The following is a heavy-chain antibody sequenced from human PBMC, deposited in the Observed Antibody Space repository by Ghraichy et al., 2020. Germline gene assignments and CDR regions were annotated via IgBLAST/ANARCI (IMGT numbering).Heavy chain of an antibody. D-gene: IGHD1-26*01. J-gene: IGHJ4*02. V-gene: IGHV4-39*01. CDR1: GGSINSSSYY. CDR2: IYYSGST. CDR3: ARHVDSGSYRLFDY. Sequence: SETLSLTCTVSGGSINSSSYYWAWIRQPPGKGLEWIGSIYYSGSTYYNPSLKSRVTISVDTSKNQFSLKLSSVTAADTAVYYCARHVDSGSYRLFDYWGQGTLVTVSS.